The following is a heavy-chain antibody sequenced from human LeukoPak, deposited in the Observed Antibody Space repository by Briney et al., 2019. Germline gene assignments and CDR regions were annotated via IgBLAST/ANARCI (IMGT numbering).Heavy chain of an antibody. CDR1: GFTFSSYG. J-gene: IGHJ6*04. D-gene: IGHD6-13*01. Sequence: GGSLRLSCAASGFTFSSYGMHWVRQAPGKGLEWVAVISYDGSNKYYADSVEGRFTISRDNSKNTLYLQMNSLRAEDTAVYYCAKGVDVSSRGALDVWGKGTTVTVSS. V-gene: IGHV3-30*18. CDR3: AKGVDVSSRGALDV. CDR2: ISYDGSNK.